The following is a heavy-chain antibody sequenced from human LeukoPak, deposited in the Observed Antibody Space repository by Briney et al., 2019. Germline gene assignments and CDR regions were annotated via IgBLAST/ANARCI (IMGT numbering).Heavy chain of an antibody. CDR3: ARDIRGWSRSHYYYYYGMDV. J-gene: IGHJ6*02. D-gene: IGHD6-19*01. CDR1: GGTFSSYA. Sequence: GASVKVSCTASGGTFSSYAISWVRQAPEQGLEWMGGIIPIFGTANYAQKFQGRVTITADESTSTAYMELSSLRSEDTAVYYCARDIRGWSRSHYYYYYGMDVWGQGTTVTVSS. V-gene: IGHV1-69*13. CDR2: IIPIFGTA.